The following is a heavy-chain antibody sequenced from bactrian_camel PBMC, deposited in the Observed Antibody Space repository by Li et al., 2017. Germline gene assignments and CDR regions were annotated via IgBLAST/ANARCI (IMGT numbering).Heavy chain of an antibody. CDR1: GFSFDDSD. Sequence: DVQLVESGGGSVQAGGSLRLSCTASGFSFDDSDMGWYRQAPGNECAMVSTLSRDGSTYYQDSVKGRFTVSRDNAKNTVYLQMNSLSPEDTAMYYCVVEYSSTRNIATMLRTPWQLFNYWGQGTQVTVS. J-gene: IGHJ4*01. CDR3: VVEYSSTRNIATMLRTPWQLFNY. CDR2: TLSRDGST. D-gene: IGHD4*01. V-gene: IGHV3S66*01.